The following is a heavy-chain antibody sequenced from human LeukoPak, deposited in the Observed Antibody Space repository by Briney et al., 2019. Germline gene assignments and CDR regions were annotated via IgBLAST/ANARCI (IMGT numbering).Heavy chain of an antibody. D-gene: IGHD3-22*01. V-gene: IGHV3-30*04. Sequence: GGSLRLSCAASGFTFSSYAMHWVRQAPGKGLEWVAVISYDGSNKCYADSVKGRFTISRDNSKNTLYLQMNSLRAEDTAVYYCARRRYYYDSSGYLDYWGQGTLVTVSS. CDR3: ARRRYYYDSSGYLDY. J-gene: IGHJ4*02. CDR1: GFTFSSYA. CDR2: ISYDGSNK.